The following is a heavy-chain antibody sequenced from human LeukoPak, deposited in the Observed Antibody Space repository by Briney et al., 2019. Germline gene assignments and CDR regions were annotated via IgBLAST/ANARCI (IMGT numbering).Heavy chain of an antibody. D-gene: IGHD5-18*01. CDR3: AKDQGLTAPPPYGLDV. CDR2: IIPVLNIT. Sequence: SVNVSCKTSGGTFSSSAITWVRQAPGQGLEWMGRIIPVLNITTYAQKFQGRVTITGDTSTSTVYMELSSLRSEETAVYYCAKDQGLTAPPPYGLDVWGQGTTVIVTS. J-gene: IGHJ6*02. V-gene: IGHV1-69*04. CDR1: GGTFSSSA.